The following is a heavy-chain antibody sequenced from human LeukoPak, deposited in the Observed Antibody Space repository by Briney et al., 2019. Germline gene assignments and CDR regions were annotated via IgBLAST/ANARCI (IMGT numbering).Heavy chain of an antibody. Sequence: SQTLSLTCAVSGVSISSGGYSWRWLRQPPGKGLEWIVYIYHSGSTYYNPSLKSRVTISVDRSKNQFSLKLSSVTAADTAVYYCARAARTYYGSGSFPGWFDHWGQGTLVTVSS. D-gene: IGHD3-10*01. J-gene: IGHJ5*02. CDR3: ARAARTYYGSGSFPGWFDH. CDR1: GVSISSGGYS. CDR2: IYHSGST. V-gene: IGHV4-30-2*01.